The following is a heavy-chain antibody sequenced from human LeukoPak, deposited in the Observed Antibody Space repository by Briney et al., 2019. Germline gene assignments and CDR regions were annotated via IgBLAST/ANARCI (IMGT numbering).Heavy chain of an antibody. CDR1: GGSIRSYD. CDR2: IYYSGST. V-gene: IGHV4-59*01. D-gene: IGHD1-26*01. J-gene: IGHJ3*02. CDR3: ARDGATRADAFDI. Sequence: SGTLDFTGPVQGGSIRSYDWNWIRQPPGRGLDWIRYIYYSGSTNYNPSLKSRVTISVATSKNQFSLNLSSVTAADTAVYYCARDGATRADAFDIWGQGTMVTVSS.